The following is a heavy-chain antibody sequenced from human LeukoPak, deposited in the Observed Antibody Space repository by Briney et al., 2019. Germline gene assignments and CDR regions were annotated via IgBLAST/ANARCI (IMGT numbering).Heavy chain of an antibody. V-gene: IGHV4-34*01. CDR1: GGSISSYY. D-gene: IGHD5-24*01. CDR2: INHSGST. Sequence: TSETLSLTCTVSGGSISSYYWSWIRQPPGKGLEWIGEINHSGSTNYNPSLKSRVTISVDTSKNQFSLKLSSVTAADTAVYYCARGGPYKLDYWGQGTLVTVSS. J-gene: IGHJ4*02. CDR3: ARGGPYKLDY.